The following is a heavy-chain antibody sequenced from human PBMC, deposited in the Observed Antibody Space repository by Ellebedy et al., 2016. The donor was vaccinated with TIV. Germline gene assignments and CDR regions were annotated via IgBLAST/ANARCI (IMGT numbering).Heavy chain of an antibody. D-gene: IGHD2/OR15-2a*01. CDR2: ISRDGGAT. Sequence: GESLKISCPASGFTFSKYSMNWVRQAPGKGLEWLSYISRDGGATYYADSFRGRFTIDRDNVKNSMFLQMNSLRDDDTAVYSCARDQHFAFDVWGRGTLVTVSS. J-gene: IGHJ2*01. CDR3: ARDQHFAFDV. CDR1: GFTFSKYS. V-gene: IGHV3-48*02.